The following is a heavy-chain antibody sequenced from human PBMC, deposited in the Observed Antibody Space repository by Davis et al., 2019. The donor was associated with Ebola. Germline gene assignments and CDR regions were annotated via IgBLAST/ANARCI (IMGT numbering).Heavy chain of an antibody. J-gene: IGHJ6*02. CDR3: ARDPITGTTGYYYYYGMDV. CDR1: GGSISSGGYS. Sequence: MPSETLSLTCAVSGGSISSGGYSWSWIRQPPGKGLEWIGYIYHSGSTNYNPSLKSRVTISVDTSKNQFSLKLSSVTAADTAVYYCARDPITGTTGYYYYYGMDVWGQGTTVTVSS. V-gene: IGHV4-30-2*01. D-gene: IGHD1-20*01. CDR2: IYHSGST.